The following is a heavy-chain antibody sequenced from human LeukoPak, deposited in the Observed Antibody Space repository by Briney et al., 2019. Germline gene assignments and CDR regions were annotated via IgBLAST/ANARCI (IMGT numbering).Heavy chain of an antibody. CDR1: GYTFTGYY. Sequence: ASVKVSCKASGYTFTGYYMHWVRQAPGQGLEWMGWINPNSGGTNYAQKFQGWVTMTRDTSISTAYMELSRLRSDDTAVYYCAREEASYYDSSGYAFDIWGQGTMVTVSS. V-gene: IGHV1-2*04. CDR3: AREEASYYDSSGYAFDI. CDR2: INPNSGGT. D-gene: IGHD3-22*01. J-gene: IGHJ3*02.